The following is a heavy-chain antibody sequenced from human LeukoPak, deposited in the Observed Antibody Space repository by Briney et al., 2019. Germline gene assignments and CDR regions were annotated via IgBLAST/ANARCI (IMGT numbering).Heavy chain of an antibody. CDR1: GNTFAGYY. D-gene: IGHD1-26*01. CDR2: INTHNGAT. Sequence: GPVKVSCKASGNTFAGYYVHWVRQAPGQGLEWMGWINTHNGATNYAQHFQGRVTMTTDTAVTTAYMDLDGLISDDAAVYFCARGPIGGLRKGFDIWGQGTLVTASS. J-gene: IGHJ4*02. V-gene: IGHV1-2*02. CDR3: ARGPIGGLRKGFDI.